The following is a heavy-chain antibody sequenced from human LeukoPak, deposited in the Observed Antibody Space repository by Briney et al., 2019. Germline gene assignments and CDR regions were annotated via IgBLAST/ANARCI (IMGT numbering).Heavy chain of an antibody. Sequence: QSGGSLRLSCAASRFTFDDYAMHWVRQAPGKGLEWVSGISWNSGSIGYADSVKGRFTISRDNSRNTLYLQMNSLRAEDTAVYYCAKENAFWSAYLDYWGQGTLVTVSS. J-gene: IGHJ4*02. CDR2: ISWNSGSI. V-gene: IGHV3-9*01. CDR1: RFTFDDYA. D-gene: IGHD3-3*01. CDR3: AKENAFWSAYLDY.